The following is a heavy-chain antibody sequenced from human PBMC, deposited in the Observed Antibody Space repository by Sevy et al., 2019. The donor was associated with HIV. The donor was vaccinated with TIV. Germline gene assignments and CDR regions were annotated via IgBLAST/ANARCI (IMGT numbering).Heavy chain of an antibody. D-gene: IGHD2-8*01. V-gene: IGHV3-30*04. CDR3: ARVAVEYCTNVSYHRFDH. CDR1: GFTFPIYS. CDR2: ISYDGNYK. Sequence: GGSLRLSCVASGFTFPIYSVLWVRQAPGKGLEWLTLISYDGNYKYYADSVKGRFTISRDNSNNILYLQMSSLRVEDTALYFCARVAVEYCTNVSYHRFDHRGLGTLVTVSS. J-gene: IGHJ4*02.